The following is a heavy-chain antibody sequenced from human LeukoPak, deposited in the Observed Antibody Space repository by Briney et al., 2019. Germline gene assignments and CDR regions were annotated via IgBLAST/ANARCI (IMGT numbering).Heavy chain of an antibody. Sequence: GGSLRLSCAASGFTFSSYSMNWVRQAPGKGLEWVSSISSSSYIYYADSVKGRFTISRDNAKNSLYLQMNSLGAEDTAVYYCARDRRYCSSTSCPFDYWGQGTLVTVSS. J-gene: IGHJ4*02. V-gene: IGHV3-21*01. D-gene: IGHD2-2*01. CDR2: ISSSSYI. CDR1: GFTFSSYS. CDR3: ARDRRYCSSTSCPFDY.